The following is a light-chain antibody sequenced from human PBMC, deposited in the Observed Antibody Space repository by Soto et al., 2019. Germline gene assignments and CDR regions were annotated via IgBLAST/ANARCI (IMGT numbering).Light chain of an antibody. CDR2: DAS. CDR3: QQDDNRPIT. V-gene: IGKV1-33*01. J-gene: IGKJ5*01. CDR1: QDISNY. Sequence: DIQMTQSPSSLSASVGDRVTITCQASQDISNYLNWYQQKPGKAPKLLIYDASNLETGVPSRFSGSGSGTDFTFTISSLQPEDIATYYCQQDDNRPITFGQGTRLENK.